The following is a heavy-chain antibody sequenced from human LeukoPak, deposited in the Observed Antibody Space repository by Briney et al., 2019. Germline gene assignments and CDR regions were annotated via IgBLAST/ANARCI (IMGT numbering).Heavy chain of an antibody. D-gene: IGHD3-22*01. V-gene: IGHV1-46*01. CDR3: ARDGYQGAFDI. Sequence: ASVKVSCKASGYTFTSYYMHWVRQAPGQGLEWMGIINPSGGSTSYAQKFQGRVTMTRDMSTSTVYMELSSLRSEDTAVYYCARDGYQGAFDIWGQGTMVTVSS. CDR2: INPSGGST. J-gene: IGHJ3*02. CDR1: GYTFTSYY.